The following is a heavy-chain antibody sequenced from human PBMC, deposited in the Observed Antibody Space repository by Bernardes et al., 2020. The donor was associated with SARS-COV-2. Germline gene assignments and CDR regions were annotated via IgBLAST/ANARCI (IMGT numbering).Heavy chain of an antibody. D-gene: IGHD2-21*01. Sequence: TLSLTCAVSGGSLISYSWSWIRQPPGKGLEWIGPIHHSGTTNYNPSLKSRVTISVDTSKNHFSLKVTSVSAADTAVYYCARGAKVLEHWGQGVLVTVS. CDR1: GGSLISYS. V-gene: IGHV4-34*01. CDR3: ARGAKVLEH. CDR2: IHHSGTT. J-gene: IGHJ4*02.